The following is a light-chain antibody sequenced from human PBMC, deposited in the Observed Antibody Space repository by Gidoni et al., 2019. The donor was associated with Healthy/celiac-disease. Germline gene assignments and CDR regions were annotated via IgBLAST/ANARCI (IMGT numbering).Light chain of an antibody. CDR3: QQRSNWPPLFT. CDR1: QSVSSY. CDR2: DAS. J-gene: IGKJ3*01. Sequence: EIVLPQSPHTLSLSPGERATLSCRASQSVSSYLAWYQQKPGQAPRLLIYDASNRATGIPARFSGSGSGTDFTLTISSLEPEDFAVYYCQQRSNWPPLFTFGPGTKVDIK. V-gene: IGKV3-11*01.